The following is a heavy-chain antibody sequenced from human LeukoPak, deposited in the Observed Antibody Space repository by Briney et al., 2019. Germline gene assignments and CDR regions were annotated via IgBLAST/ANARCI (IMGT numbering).Heavy chain of an antibody. D-gene: IGHD5-24*01. CDR3: ARSTDRGRDGYNFDY. CDR2: IYYSGST. V-gene: IGHV4-61*05. J-gene: IGHJ4*02. Sequence: SETLSLTCTVSGGSISTNSYLWGWIRQPPGKGLEWIGYIYYSGSTNYNPSLKSRVTISVDTSKNQFSLKLSSVTAADTAVYHCARSTDRGRDGYNFDYWGQGTLVTVSS. CDR1: GGSISTNSYL.